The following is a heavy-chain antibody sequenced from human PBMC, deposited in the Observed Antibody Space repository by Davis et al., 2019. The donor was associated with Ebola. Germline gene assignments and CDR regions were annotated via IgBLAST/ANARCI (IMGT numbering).Heavy chain of an antibody. Sequence: AASVKVSCKASGGTFSSYAISWVRQAPGQGLEWMGRIIPILGIANYAQKFQGRVTITADESTSTAYMELSSLRSEDTAVYYCARDRVGSSWYKGFDAFDIWGQGTMVTVSS. CDR2: IIPILGIA. J-gene: IGHJ3*02. D-gene: IGHD6-13*01. CDR1: GGTFSSYA. CDR3: ARDRVGSSWYKGFDAFDI. V-gene: IGHV1-69*04.